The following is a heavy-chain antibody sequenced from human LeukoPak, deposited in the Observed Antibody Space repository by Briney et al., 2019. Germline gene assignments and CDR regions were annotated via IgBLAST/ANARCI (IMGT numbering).Heavy chain of an antibody. CDR3: VKDSSSWRGPFDY. Sequence: PGGSLRLSCSASGFTFSSYAMHWVRQAPGKGLEYVSAISSNGGSTYYADSVKGRFTISRDNSKNTLYLRMSSLRAEDTAVYYCVKDSSSWRGPFDYWGQGTLVTVSS. D-gene: IGHD6-13*01. CDR2: ISSNGGST. V-gene: IGHV3-64D*06. CDR1: GFTFSSYA. J-gene: IGHJ4*02.